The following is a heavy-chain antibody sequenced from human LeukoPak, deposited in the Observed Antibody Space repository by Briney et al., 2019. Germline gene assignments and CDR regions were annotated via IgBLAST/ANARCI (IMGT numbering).Heavy chain of an antibody. CDR3: AKGGLVVVPASLDY. CDR1: GFTFDDYA. J-gene: IGHJ4*02. Sequence: GGSLRLSCAASGFTFDDYAMHWVRQAPGKGLEWVSGISWNGGSIDYADSVKGRFTISRDNAKNSLYLQMNSLRPEDTALYYCAKGGLVVVPASLDYWGQGTLVTVSS. V-gene: IGHV3-9*01. CDR2: ISWNGGSI. D-gene: IGHD2-21*02.